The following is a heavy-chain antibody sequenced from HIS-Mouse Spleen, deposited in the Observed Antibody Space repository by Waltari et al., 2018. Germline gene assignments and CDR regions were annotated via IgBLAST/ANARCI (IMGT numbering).Heavy chain of an antibody. CDR2: INHSGST. V-gene: IGHV4-34*01. Sequence: QVQLQQWGAGLLKPSETLSLTCAVYGGSFSGYYWSWIRQPPGKGLEWIGEINHSGSTNYNPSLKSRVTISVDTSKNQFSLKLSSVTAADTAVYYCASHLIVGATSFDYWGQGTLVTVSS. D-gene: IGHD1-26*01. CDR1: GGSFSGYY. CDR3: ASHLIVGATSFDY. J-gene: IGHJ4*02.